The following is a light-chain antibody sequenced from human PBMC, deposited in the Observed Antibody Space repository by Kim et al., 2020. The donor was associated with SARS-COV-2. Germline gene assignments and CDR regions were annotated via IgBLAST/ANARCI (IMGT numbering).Light chain of an antibody. CDR3: QQYCSSPST. CDR2: GAS. CDR1: QSVSSSY. J-gene: IGKJ2*01. V-gene: IGKV3-20*01. Sequence: EIVLTQSPGTLSLSPGERATLSCRASQSVSSSYLAWYQQKPGQAPRLLIYGASSRATGIPDRFSGSGSGTDFTLTISRLEPEDYAVYYCQQYCSSPSTFGQGTKLEI.